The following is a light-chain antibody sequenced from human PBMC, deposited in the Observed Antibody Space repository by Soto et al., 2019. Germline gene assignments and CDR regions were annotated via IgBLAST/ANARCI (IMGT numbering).Light chain of an antibody. V-gene: IGLV2-14*01. J-gene: IGLJ1*01. CDR3: SSYTSGSTLYV. CDR1: SSVVGGYNY. CDR2: DVS. Sequence: QSALTQPASVSGSPGQSITISCTGTSSVVGGYNYVSWYQQHPGKAPKLMIYDVSNRPSGVANRFSGSKSCNTASLTISGLNAEDEADYYCSSYTSGSTLYVFGTGTKVTVL.